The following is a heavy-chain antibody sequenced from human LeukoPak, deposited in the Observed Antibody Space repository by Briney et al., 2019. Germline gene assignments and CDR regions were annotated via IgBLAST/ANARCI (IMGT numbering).Heavy chain of an antibody. CDR1: GFTFSVYN. CDR2: ISRSSSSII. J-gene: IGHJ4*02. V-gene: IGHV3-48*02. D-gene: IGHD1-26*01. Sequence: PGGSLRLSCTASGFTFSVYNMHWVRRAPGKGLEWVAFISRSSSSIIYYADSVRGRFTISRDNAHNSLYLEMISLRDEDTAIYHCARGELLDWGQGTLVTVSS. CDR3: ARGELLD.